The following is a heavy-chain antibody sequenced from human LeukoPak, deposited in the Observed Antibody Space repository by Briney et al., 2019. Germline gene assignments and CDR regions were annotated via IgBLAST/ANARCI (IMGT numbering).Heavy chain of an antibody. V-gene: IGHV3-33*06. CDR2: IWYDGNKK. Sequence: PGGSLRLSCAASGFTFSSYGMHWVRQAPGKGLEWVAVIWYDGNKKYYADSVKGRFTISRDNSKNTVYLQMNSLRAEDTAVYYCAKGPLANCGGDCYVFDYWGQGTLVTVSS. D-gene: IGHD2-21*01. CDR1: GFTFSSYG. CDR3: AKGPLANCGGDCYVFDY. J-gene: IGHJ4*02.